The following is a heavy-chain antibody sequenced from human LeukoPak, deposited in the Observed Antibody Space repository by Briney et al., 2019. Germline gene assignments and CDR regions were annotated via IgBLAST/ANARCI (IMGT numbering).Heavy chain of an antibody. CDR3: ARDGYSSSWSAGDY. Sequence: ASVKVSCKASGYTFTNYYIQWVRQAPGQGLAWVGVINPGGGATSYAQKFQGRVTMTRDASTSTVYMELSSLISDDTAVYYCARDGYSSSWSAGDYWGQGTLVTVSS. CDR2: INPGGGAT. V-gene: IGHV1-46*01. J-gene: IGHJ4*02. CDR1: GYTFTNYY. D-gene: IGHD6-13*01.